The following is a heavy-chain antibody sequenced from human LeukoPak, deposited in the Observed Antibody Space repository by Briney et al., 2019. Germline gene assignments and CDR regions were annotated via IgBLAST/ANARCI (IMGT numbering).Heavy chain of an antibody. CDR3: AGGSGYLITS. J-gene: IGHJ5*02. Sequence: GGSLRLSCAATGFSFRSYWMNWVRQAPGKGLEWLAIIKQDGSEKHYKGSVEGRFTISRDNAKNSLHLQMNSLRAEDTAVYYCAGGSGYLITSWGQGTLVSVSS. V-gene: IGHV3-7*01. CDR2: IKQDGSEK. D-gene: IGHD3-9*01. CDR1: GFSFRSYW.